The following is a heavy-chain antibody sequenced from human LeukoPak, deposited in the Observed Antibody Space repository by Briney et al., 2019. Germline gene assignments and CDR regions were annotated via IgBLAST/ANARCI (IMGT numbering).Heavy chain of an antibody. Sequence: GSLRLSCSTSGFTFSSYAMHWFRQPPGKGLEWIGYIGNSGNTQYNSSLQSRVTISVDTSQNQFSLQLDSVTAADTAVYYFARAIRGSFYASDRWGQGALVSVSS. D-gene: IGHD1-26*01. CDR2: IGNSGNT. CDR3: ARAIRGSFYASDR. CDR1: GFTFSSYA. J-gene: IGHJ5*02. V-gene: IGHV4-59*01.